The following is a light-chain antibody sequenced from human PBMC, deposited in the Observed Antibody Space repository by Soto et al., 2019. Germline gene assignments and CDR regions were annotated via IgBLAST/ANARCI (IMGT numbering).Light chain of an antibody. Sequence: EIVLTQSPATLSLSPGERATLSCRASQSVSSYLAWYQQKPGQAPRLLIYDASNSATGIPARFSGSGSGTDFTLTISSLVPEDFAVYYCQQRSNWPPLTFGGGTKVEIK. CDR2: DAS. V-gene: IGKV3-11*01. CDR1: QSVSSY. J-gene: IGKJ4*01. CDR3: QQRSNWPPLT.